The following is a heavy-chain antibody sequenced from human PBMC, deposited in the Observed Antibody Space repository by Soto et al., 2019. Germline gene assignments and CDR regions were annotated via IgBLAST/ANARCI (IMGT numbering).Heavy chain of an antibody. CDR2: IIPVFGRV. J-gene: IGHJ6*02. V-gene: IGHV1-69*01. D-gene: IGHD3-16*01. CDR3: ANSRGGTFLGYHGMDI. Sequence: QVQLVQSGPEVKKTGTSVKVSCKASGGTFSSRAISWVRQAPGQGLEWMGAIIPVFGRVNYAEKFQDRVTITADESTGTVYMELSSLRSEDTALYYCANSRGGTFLGYHGMDIWGQGTTVSVSS. CDR1: GGTFSSRA.